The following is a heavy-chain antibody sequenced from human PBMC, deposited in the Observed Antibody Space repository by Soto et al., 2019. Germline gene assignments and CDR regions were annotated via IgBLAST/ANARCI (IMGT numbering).Heavy chain of an antibody. J-gene: IGHJ6*02. CDR3: ARDYFYDSSGSYGMDV. CDR1: GFTFGNNG. Sequence: GGSLRLSCAASGFTFGNNGMHWVRQAPGKGLDWVAVIAYDGSNKYYADSVKGRFTISRDNFKNTLYLQMYSLTAEDTAVYYCARDYFYDSSGSYGMDVWGQGTTVTVSS. V-gene: IGHV3-30*03. D-gene: IGHD3-22*01. CDR2: IAYDGSNK.